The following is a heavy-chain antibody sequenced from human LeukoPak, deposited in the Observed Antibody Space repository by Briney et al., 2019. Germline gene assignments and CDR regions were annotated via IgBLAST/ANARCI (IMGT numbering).Heavy chain of an antibody. J-gene: IGHJ4*02. V-gene: IGHV4-4*07. Sequence: KPSETLSLTCTVSGGSIRSYHWSWIRQPAGKGLEWIGRIHTRGNTNYNPSLKSRVTMSVDTSKNQFSLKLSSVTAADTALYYCVGGVAVIITGVGIDYWGQGTLVTVSS. CDR1: GGSIRSYH. CDR3: VGGVAVIITGVGIDY. D-gene: IGHD3-22*01. CDR2: IHTRGNT.